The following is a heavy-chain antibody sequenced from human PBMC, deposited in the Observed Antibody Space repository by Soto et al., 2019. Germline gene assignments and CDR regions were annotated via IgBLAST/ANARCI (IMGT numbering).Heavy chain of an antibody. CDR1: GFTFSTYW. J-gene: IGHJ6*02. V-gene: IGHV3-74*01. CDR3: ARGYCSGGSCSPGGMDV. Sequence: EVQQVESGGGLVQPGGSLRLSCAASGFTFSTYWMHWVRQAPGKGLVWVSRINGDGSSTSYADSVKGRFTISRDNAKNTLYLQMNSLRAEDTAVYYCARGYCSGGSCSPGGMDVWGQGTTVTVSS. CDR2: INGDGSST. D-gene: IGHD2-15*01.